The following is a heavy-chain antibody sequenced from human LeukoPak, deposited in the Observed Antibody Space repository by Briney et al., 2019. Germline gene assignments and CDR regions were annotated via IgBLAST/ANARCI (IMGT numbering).Heavy chain of an antibody. CDR3: AREPDSSGYSFDY. J-gene: IGHJ4*02. V-gene: IGHV5-51*01. CDR1: GYSFTSYW. Sequence: HGESLKISCKGSGYSFTSYWIGWVRQMPGKGLEWMGIIYPGDSDTRYSPSFQGQVTISADKSISTAYLQWSSLKTSDTAIYYCAREPDSSGYSFDYWGQGTLVTVSS. CDR2: IYPGDSDT. D-gene: IGHD3-22*01.